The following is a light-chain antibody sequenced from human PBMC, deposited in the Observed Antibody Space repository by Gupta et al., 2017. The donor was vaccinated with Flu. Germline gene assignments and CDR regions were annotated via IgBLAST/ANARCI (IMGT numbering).Light chain of an antibody. CDR1: SSNIGSKA. CDR3: ATWDGSMSAWV. V-gene: IGLV1-44*01. J-gene: IGLJ3*02. Sequence: QSVLTQPPSASGTSGQRVTITCSGSSSNIGSKAVNWHQHLPGPAPSLLIYSYYQRPSGVPDRFSGAKSGTSASLAISGLQVEDEADYYCATWDGSMSAWVFGGGTKLTVL. CDR2: SYY.